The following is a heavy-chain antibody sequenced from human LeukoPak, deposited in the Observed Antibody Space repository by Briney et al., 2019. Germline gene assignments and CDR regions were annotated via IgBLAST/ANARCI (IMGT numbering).Heavy chain of an antibody. CDR2: INHSGST. J-gene: IGHJ6*03. V-gene: IGHV4-34*01. D-gene: IGHD3-10*01. Sequence: SETLSLTCAVYGGSFSGYYWSWIRQPPGKGLEWIGEINHSGSTNYNPSLKSRVTISEDTSKNQFSLNLSSVTAADTAVYYCARELGWIGVYYYYYYMDVWGKGTTVTVPS. CDR1: GGSFSGYY. CDR3: ARELGWIGVYYYYYYMDV.